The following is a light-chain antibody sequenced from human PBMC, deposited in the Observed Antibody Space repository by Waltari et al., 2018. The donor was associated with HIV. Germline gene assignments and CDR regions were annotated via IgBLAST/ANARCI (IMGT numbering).Light chain of an antibody. CDR3: QQRSNWPFWT. CDR1: QSVSSY. J-gene: IGKJ1*01. V-gene: IGKV3-11*01. CDR2: DAS. Sequence: EIVLTQSPATLSLSPGERATLSCRASQSVSSYLALYQQKPGQAPRLLIFDASNRATGIPARFSGSGAGIDFTLTISSLEPEDFAVYYCQQRSNWPFWTFGQGTKVEIK.